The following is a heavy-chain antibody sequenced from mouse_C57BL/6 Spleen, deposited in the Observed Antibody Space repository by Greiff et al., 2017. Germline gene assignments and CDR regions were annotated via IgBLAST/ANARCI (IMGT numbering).Heavy chain of an antibody. Sequence: ESGPGLVAPSQSLSITCTVSGFSLTSYGVDWVRQSPGKGLEWLGVIWGVGSTNYNSALKSRLSISKDNSKSQVFLKMNSLQTDDTAMYYCARLHYYGSSYVAYWGQGTLVTVSA. D-gene: IGHD1-1*01. CDR2: IWGVGST. J-gene: IGHJ3*01. CDR1: GFSLTSYG. V-gene: IGHV2-6*01. CDR3: ARLHYYGSSYVAY.